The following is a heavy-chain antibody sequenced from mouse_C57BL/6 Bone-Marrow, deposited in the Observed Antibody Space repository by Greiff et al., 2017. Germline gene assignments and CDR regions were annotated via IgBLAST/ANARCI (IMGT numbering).Heavy chain of an antibody. CDR1: GFNIKDDY. CDR3: TRVWLDY. V-gene: IGHV14-4*01. D-gene: IGHD2-10*02. J-gene: IGHJ4*01. Sequence: VQLQQSGAELVRPGASVKLSCTASGFNIKDDYMHWVKQRPEQGLEWIGWIDPENGDTEYASKFQGKATITADTSSNQAYLQLSSLTSEDTAVYSCTRVWLDYWGQGTSVTVSS. CDR2: IDPENGDT.